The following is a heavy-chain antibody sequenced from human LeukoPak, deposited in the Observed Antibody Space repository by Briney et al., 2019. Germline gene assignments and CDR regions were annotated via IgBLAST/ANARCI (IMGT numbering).Heavy chain of an antibody. CDR1: GDSFSSGGHY. CDR3: ARGLRGSGSYKRYNWFDP. J-gene: IGHJ5*02. CDR2: IYYSGST. V-gene: IGHV4-31*03. Sequence: PSETLSLTCTVSGDSFSSGGHYWIWIRQHPGKGLEWIGYIYYSGSTSYNPSLKSRVTISVDTSKNQFSLKLSSVTAADTAVYYCARGLRGSGSYKRYNWFDPWGQGTLVTVSS. D-gene: IGHD3-10*01.